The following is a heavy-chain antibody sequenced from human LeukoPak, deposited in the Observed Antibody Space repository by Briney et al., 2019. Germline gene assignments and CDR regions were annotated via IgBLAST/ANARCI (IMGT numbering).Heavy chain of an antibody. CDR2: IYSGGST. J-gene: IGHJ4*02. Sequence: GGSLRLSCAASGFTVSSNYMSWVRQAPGKGLEWVSVIYSGGSTYYADSVKGRFTISRDNAKNSLYLQLSSLRAEDTAVYYCARGHYDILTDYFTSDYWGQGTLVTVSS. V-gene: IGHV3-53*01. CDR1: GFTVSSNY. D-gene: IGHD3-9*01. CDR3: ARGHYDILTDYFTSDY.